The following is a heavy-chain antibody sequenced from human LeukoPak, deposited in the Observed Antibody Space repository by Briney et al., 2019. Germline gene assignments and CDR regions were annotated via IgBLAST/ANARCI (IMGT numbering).Heavy chain of an antibody. CDR2: VTGSGRGT. CDR1: GFTFSSYA. D-gene: IGHD2-15*01. Sequence: QPGGSLRLSCEASGFTFSSYAMNWVRHAPGRGLEWVSSVTGSGRGTYYAESVKGRFTISRDNSKDTLYLQMNSLRADDTAVYYCAKGALGGCSGVTCYNFDYWGQGTVVTVSS. CDR3: AKGALGGCSGVTCYNFDY. V-gene: IGHV3-23*01. J-gene: IGHJ4*02.